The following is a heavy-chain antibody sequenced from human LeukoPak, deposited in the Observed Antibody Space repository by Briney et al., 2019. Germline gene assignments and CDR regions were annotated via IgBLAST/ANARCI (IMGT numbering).Heavy chain of an antibody. D-gene: IGHD4-17*01. CDR2: IYYSGST. J-gene: IGHJ4*02. CDR3: ASGANYGDYSYYFDY. V-gene: IGHV4-39*01. Sequence: SSETLSLTCTVSGGSISSYYWGWIRQPPGKGLEWIGSIYYSGSTYYNPSLKSRVTISVDTSKNQFSLKLSSVTAADTAVYYCASGANYGDYSYYFDYWGQGTLVTVSS. CDR1: GGSISSYY.